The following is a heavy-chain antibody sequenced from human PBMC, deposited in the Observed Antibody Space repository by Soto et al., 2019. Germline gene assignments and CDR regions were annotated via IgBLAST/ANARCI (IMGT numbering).Heavy chain of an antibody. Sequence: TPGKGLEWVSSINRDSTVIKYADSVKGRFTISRDNARNSLYLQMNSLRAEDTALYYCARDTDGLHYWGQGTMVTVSS. CDR3: ARDTDGLHY. J-gene: IGHJ4*02. CDR2: INRDSTVI. V-gene: IGHV3-48*01.